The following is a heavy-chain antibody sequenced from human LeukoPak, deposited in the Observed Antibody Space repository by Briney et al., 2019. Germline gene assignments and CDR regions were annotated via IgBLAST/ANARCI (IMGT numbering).Heavy chain of an antibody. CDR1: GFTFSSYA. Sequence: GGSLRLSCAASGFTFSSYAMHWVRQAPGKGLEWVAVISYDGSNKYYADSVKGRFTISRDNSKNTLYLQMNSLRAEDTAVYYCARGIYGGNSYSDYWGQGTLVTVSS. V-gene: IGHV3-30-3*01. J-gene: IGHJ4*02. D-gene: IGHD4-23*01. CDR3: ARGIYGGNSYSDY. CDR2: ISYDGSNK.